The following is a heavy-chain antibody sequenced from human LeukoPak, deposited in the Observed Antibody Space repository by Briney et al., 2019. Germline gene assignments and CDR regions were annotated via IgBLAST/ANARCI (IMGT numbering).Heavy chain of an antibody. CDR2: MYYSGST. V-gene: IGHV4-39*01. J-gene: IGHJ4*02. D-gene: IGHD6-19*01. CDR3: ARSSSGWYISVDY. Sequence: SETLSLTCTVSGGSISSSSYYWGWIRQPPGKGLEWIGSMYYSGSTYYNPSLKSRVSISVDTSKNQFSLKLSSVTAADTAVYYCARSSSGWYISVDYWGQGTLVTVSS. CDR1: GGSISSSSYY.